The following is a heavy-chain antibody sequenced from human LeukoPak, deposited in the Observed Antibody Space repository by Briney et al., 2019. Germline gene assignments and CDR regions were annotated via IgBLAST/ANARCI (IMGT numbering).Heavy chain of an antibody. V-gene: IGHV4-61*01. CDR2: IYSSGST. CDR3: ARVFDSGSQAYFYYMDV. CDR1: GYSISSGYY. Sequence: SETLSLTCTVSGYSISSGYYWSWIRQPPWKGLEWIGYIYSSGSTNYNPSLKSRVTMSVDTSKNQFSLKVSSVTAADTAVYYCARVFDSGSQAYFYYMDVWGKGTTVTISS. D-gene: IGHD3-10*01. J-gene: IGHJ6*03.